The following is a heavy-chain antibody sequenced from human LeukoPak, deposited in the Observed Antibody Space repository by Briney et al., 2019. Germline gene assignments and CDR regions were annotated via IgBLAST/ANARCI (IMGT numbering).Heavy chain of an antibody. Sequence: SETLSLTCTVSGGSINSDSYYWGWIRQPPGKGLEWIGSIYYSGSTYYNPSLKSRVTISVDTSKNQFSLRLRSVTAADTAVYYCARHRGRYSSGYGSYGSLYYFDYWGQGDFVTVSS. J-gene: IGHJ4*02. CDR2: IYYSGST. CDR1: GGSINSDSYY. V-gene: IGHV4-39*01. D-gene: IGHD5-18*01. CDR3: ARHRGRYSSGYGSYGSLYYFDY.